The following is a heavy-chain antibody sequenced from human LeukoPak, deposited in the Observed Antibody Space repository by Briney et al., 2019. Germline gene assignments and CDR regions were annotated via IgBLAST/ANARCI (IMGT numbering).Heavy chain of an antibody. J-gene: IGHJ6*02. Sequence: SETLSLTCTVSGGSISSSSYYWGWIRQPPGKGLEWIGSIYYSGSTYYNPSLKSRVTISVDTSKNQFSLKLSSVTAADTAVYYCARDVVVAATFDYYGMDVWGQGTTVTVSS. D-gene: IGHD2-15*01. V-gene: IGHV4-39*07. CDR2: IYYSGST. CDR1: GGSISSSSYY. CDR3: ARDVVVAATFDYYGMDV.